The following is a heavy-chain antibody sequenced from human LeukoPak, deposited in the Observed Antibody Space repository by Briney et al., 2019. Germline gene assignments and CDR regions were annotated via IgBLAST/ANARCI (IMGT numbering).Heavy chain of an antibody. CDR1: GFTFDDYG. V-gene: IGHV3-20*04. J-gene: IGHJ4*02. CDR2: INLNCGSI. Sequence: GGALRLSCAVSGFTFDDYGMSWVRQAPGKGLEWVSCINLNCGSIGYADSVKGRFTISRDNVKNSLYLQMNSLRAEDTALYYCARGRSTFDYWGQGTLVTVSS. D-gene: IGHD2-2*01. CDR3: ARGRSTFDY.